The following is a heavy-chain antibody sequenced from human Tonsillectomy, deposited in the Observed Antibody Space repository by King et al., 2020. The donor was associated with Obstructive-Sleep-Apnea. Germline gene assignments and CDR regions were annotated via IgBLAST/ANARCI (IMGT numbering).Heavy chain of an antibody. CDR3: AKELYGDYFFDS. V-gene: IGHV3-23*04. J-gene: IGHJ4*02. CDR2: ITKSASGT. CDR1: GLRFSNYA. Sequence: QLVQSGGDLVQPGGSLRLSCTVSGLRFSNYAITWVRQAPGKGLEWVSSITKSASGTYYADSVKGRFTISRDNSKKTVYLQMNSLRAEDTAVYYCAKELYGDYFFDSWGQGTLVTVSS. D-gene: IGHD4-17*01.